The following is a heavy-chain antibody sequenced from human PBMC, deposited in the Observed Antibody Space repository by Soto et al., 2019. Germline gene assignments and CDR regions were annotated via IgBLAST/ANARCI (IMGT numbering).Heavy chain of an antibody. CDR2: ISGSGGST. J-gene: IGHJ4*02. V-gene: IGHV3-23*01. Sequence: EVQLLESGGGLVQPGGSLRLSCAASGFTFSSYAMNWVRQAPGKGLEWVSAISGSGGSTYYADSVKGRFTISRDNSKNSLYLQMNGLGDEDTAVYYCAKDGFPLYRSGYYYADYWGQGTLVTVSS. CDR3: AKDGFPLYRSGYYYADY. D-gene: IGHD3-22*01. CDR1: GFTFSSYA.